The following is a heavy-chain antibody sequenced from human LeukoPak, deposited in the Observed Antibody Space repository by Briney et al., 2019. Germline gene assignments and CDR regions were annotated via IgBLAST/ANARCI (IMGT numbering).Heavy chain of an antibody. CDR2: INAGNGNT. D-gene: IGHD6-19*01. CDR1: GYTFTSYA. Sequence: ASVKVSCKASGYTFTSYAMHWVRQAPGQRLEWMRWINAGNGNTKYSQKFQGRVTITRDTSASTAYMELSSLRSEDTAVYYCARDQRQWLAIDYWGQGTLVTVSS. V-gene: IGHV1-3*01. CDR3: ARDQRQWLAIDY. J-gene: IGHJ4*02.